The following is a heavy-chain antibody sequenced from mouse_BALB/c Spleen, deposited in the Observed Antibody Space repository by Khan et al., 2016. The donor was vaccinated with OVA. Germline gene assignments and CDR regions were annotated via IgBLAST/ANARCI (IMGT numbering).Heavy chain of an antibody. CDR1: GYTFTSYT. CDR2: INPSNDYT. V-gene: IGHV1-4*01. J-gene: IGHJ3*01. CDR3: TREGTYDGNCGARFAY. D-gene: IGHD2-10*01. Sequence: QVQLQQSGAELARPGASVKMSCKASGYTFTSYTMHWVKQRPGQGLEWIGYINPSNDYTNYNQKFKDKATLTADKSSSPAYLQLSSLTSEDSAVSYCTREGTYDGNCGARFAYWGQGTMVTVSA.